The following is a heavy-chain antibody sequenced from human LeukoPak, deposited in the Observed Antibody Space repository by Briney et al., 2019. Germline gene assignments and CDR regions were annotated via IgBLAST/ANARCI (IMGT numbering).Heavy chain of an antibody. CDR1: GFTFVNFA. J-gene: IGHJ4*02. CDR3: AGDGSYYGSGSLTY. Sequence: GRSLRLSCAASGFTFVNFALHWVRQAPGKGLEWVAVTSFDGTKRYYRDSVKGRFTISRDNSENTLYLQMNNLRPEDTAVYYCAGDGSYYGSGSLTYWGQGTLVTV. D-gene: IGHD3-10*01. CDR2: TSFDGTKR. V-gene: IGHV3-30*04.